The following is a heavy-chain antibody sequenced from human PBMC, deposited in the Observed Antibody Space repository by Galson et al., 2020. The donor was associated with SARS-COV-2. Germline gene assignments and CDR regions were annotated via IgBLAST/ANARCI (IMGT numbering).Heavy chain of an antibody. CDR2: ISYDGSNK. V-gene: IGHV3-30-3*01. CDR1: GFTFSSYA. Sequence: SCAASGFTFSSYAMHWVRQAPGKGLEWVAVISYDGSNKYYADSVKGRFTISRDNSKNTLYLQMNSLRAEDTAVYYCARDRGGYIGDWGQGTLVTVSS. D-gene: IGHD5-12*01. CDR3: ARDRGGYIGD. J-gene: IGHJ4*02.